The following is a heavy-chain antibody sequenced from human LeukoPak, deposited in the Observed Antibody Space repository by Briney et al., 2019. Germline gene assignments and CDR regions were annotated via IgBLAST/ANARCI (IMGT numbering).Heavy chain of an antibody. CDR2: IYYSGST. CDR3: ARESTVVVTNPYYYYYMDV. CDR1: GGSISSYY. D-gene: IGHD3-22*01. J-gene: IGHJ6*03. Sequence: SETLSLTCTVSGGSISSYYWSWIRQPPGKGLEWIGYIYYSGSTNYNPSLKSRVTISVDTSKNQFSLKLSSVTAADTAVYYCARESTVVVTNPYYYYYMDVWGKGTTVTISS. V-gene: IGHV4-59*01.